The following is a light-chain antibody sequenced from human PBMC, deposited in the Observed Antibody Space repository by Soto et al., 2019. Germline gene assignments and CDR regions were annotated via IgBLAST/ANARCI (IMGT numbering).Light chain of an antibody. CDR2: EVS. Sequence: QSVLTQPASVSGSLGQSITISCTGTSSDVGNYNLVSWYQHHPVRAPKLMIYEVSKRPSGVSNRFSGSKSDNTAFLTISGLQAEDEADYCCCSYAGDIRWVFGGGTKVTVL. V-gene: IGLV2-23*02. CDR3: CSYAGDIRWV. J-gene: IGLJ3*02. CDR1: SSDVGNYNL.